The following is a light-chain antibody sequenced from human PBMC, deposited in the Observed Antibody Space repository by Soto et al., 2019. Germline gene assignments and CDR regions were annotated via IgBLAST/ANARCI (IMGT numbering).Light chain of an antibody. CDR1: QSVGTY. Sequence: EIVLTQSPATLSLSPGERATLSCRASQSVGTYLAWYQQRPGQAPRLLIDDASNRATGIPARFSGSGSGTDFTLTISSLEAEDFAVYYCQQRSTWPITFGQGTRLEIK. V-gene: IGKV3-11*01. J-gene: IGKJ5*01. CDR3: QQRSTWPIT. CDR2: DAS.